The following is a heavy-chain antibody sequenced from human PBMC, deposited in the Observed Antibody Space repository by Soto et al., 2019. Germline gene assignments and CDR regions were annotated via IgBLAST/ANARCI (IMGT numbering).Heavy chain of an antibody. CDR1: GYTFTSHG. V-gene: IGHV1-18*01. CDR3: ARDPSTSRFDY. D-gene: IGHD2-2*01. Sequence: ASVKVSCKASGYTFTSHGVSWLRQAPGQGLEWLGWISTYSGIRNYARKFQDRVTTGSDTSTSTVYMELRSLTSNDTAMYYCARDPSTSRFDYWGQGTRVTVPS. J-gene: IGHJ4*02. CDR2: ISTYSGIR.